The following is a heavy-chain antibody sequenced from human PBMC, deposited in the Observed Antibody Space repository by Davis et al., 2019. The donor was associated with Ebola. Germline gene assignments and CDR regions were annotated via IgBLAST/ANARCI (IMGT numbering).Heavy chain of an antibody. Sequence: ASVKVSCKASEYTFTGYYMHWVRQAPGQGLEWMGIINPSGGSTSYAQKFQGRVTMTRDTSTSTVYMELSSLRSEDTAVYYCARGDRGGYYYYYSYGMDVWGQGTTVTVSS. CDR1: EYTFTGYY. CDR3: ARGDRGGYYYYYSYGMDV. D-gene: IGHD3-22*01. V-gene: IGHV1-46*01. J-gene: IGHJ6*02. CDR2: INPSGGST.